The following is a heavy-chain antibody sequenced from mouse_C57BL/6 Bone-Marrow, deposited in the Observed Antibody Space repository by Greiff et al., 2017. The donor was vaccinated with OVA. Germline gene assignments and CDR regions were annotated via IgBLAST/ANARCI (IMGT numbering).Heavy chain of an antibody. J-gene: IGHJ2*01. Sequence: VQLKQSGAELVRPGASVKLSCTASGFNIKDDYMHWVKQRPEQGLEWIGWIDPENGDTEYASKFQGKATITADTPSNTAYLQLSSLTSEDTAVYYCTTELEGDYWGQGTTLTVSS. CDR1: GFNIKDDY. CDR2: IDPENGDT. CDR3: TTELEGDY. V-gene: IGHV14-4*01.